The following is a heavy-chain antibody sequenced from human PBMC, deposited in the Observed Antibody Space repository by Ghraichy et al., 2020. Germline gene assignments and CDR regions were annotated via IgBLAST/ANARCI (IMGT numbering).Heavy chain of an antibody. V-gene: IGHV7-4-1*02. CDR3: AKIYGGNSGGFDY. CDR2: IDTNTGNP. Sequence: MLWIDTNTGNPRYAQGFTGRFVFSSDTSVNTANLQISSLKAEDTAVYYCAKIYGGNSGGFDYWGKGTLV. D-gene: IGHD4-23*01. J-gene: IGHJ4*02.